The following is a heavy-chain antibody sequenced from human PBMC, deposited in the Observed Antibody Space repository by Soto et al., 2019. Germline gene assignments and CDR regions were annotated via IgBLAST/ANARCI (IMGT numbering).Heavy chain of an antibody. D-gene: IGHD6-13*01. CDR1: VFSLSTSGVG. V-gene: IGHV2-5*01. Sequence: SGPTLVNPTQTLTLTCTFSVFSLSTSGVGVGWIRQPPGKALEWLALIYWNDDKRYSPSLKSRLTITKDTSKNQVVLTMTNMDPVDTAIYYCAHYSSSWYYSDWFDPWGQGTLVTVS. CDR3: AHYSSSWYYSDWFDP. J-gene: IGHJ5*02. CDR2: IYWNDDK.